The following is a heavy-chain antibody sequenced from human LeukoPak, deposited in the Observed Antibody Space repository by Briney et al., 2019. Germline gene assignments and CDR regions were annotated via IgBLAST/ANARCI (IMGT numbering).Heavy chain of an antibody. D-gene: IGHD2-15*01. CDR1: GYTFTGYY. CDR3: ARGYCSGGSCYSVENWFDP. V-gene: IGHV1-2*06. J-gene: IGHJ5*02. CDR2: INPNSGGT. Sequence: ASVKVSCKAAGYTFTGYYMFWVRQAPGQGLEWMGRINPNSGGTNYAQKFQGRVTMTRDTSISTAYMELSRLRSDDTAVYYCARGYCSGGSCYSVENWFDPWGQGTLVTDSS.